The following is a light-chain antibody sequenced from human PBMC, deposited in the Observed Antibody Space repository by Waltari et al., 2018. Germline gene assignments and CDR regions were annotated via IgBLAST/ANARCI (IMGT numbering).Light chain of an antibody. J-gene: IGLJ3*02. CDR3: ALYMGSGIWV. V-gene: IGLV8-61*01. CDR1: SGSLSTTSY. Sequence: QTVVTQEPSLSVSPGGTVTLTCALSSGSLSTTSYATWYQQTPGQAPRTPVYKANARSSGVPGRFSGSILGDTAALTSTGAQADDESDYYCALYMGSGIWVFGGGTRLTVL. CDR2: KAN.